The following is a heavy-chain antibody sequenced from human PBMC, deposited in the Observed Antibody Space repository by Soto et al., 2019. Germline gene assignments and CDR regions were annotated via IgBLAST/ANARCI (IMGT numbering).Heavy chain of an antibody. J-gene: IGHJ4*02. CDR3: ARHRYDRSGYRPPRDY. D-gene: IGHD3-22*01. CDR1: GGSISSSNW. CDR2: IYHSGST. V-gene: IGHV4-4*02. Sequence: QVQLQESGPGLVKPSGTLSLTCAVSGGSISSSNWWGWVRQPPGKGLEWIGEIYHSGSTNYNPSPQSRLTRSLDKSKSQFSLKLSSVTPADTAVYYCARHRYDRSGYRPPRDYWGQGTLVTVSS.